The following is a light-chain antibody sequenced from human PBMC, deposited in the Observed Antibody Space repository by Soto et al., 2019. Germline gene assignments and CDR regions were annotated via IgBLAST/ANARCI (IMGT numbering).Light chain of an antibody. Sequence: DIQLTQSPSFLSASVGARVTITCRASQSISSWLAWYQQKPGKAPKLLIYKASSLESGVPSRFSGSGSGTEFTLTISSLQPDDFATYYCQQYNSYSWTFGQGTKVDIK. J-gene: IGKJ1*01. CDR1: QSISSW. CDR3: QQYNSYSWT. V-gene: IGKV1-5*03. CDR2: KAS.